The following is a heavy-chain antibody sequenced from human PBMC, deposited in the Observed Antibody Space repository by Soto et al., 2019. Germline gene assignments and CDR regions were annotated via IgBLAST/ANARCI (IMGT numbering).Heavy chain of an antibody. Sequence: QVQLVQSGAEVKRPGSSVKVSCEASGGTFSSLGFTWVRQAPGQGLEWMGGIIPISGRTTFAPKFLGRDTITADESTRTTYMELTALTSDDTAIYYCATRGTQGRWLEFADYWGQGTLVTVSS. CDR2: IIPISGRT. J-gene: IGHJ4*02. V-gene: IGHV1-69*01. CDR1: GGTFSSLG. CDR3: ATRGTQGRWLEFADY. D-gene: IGHD5-12*01.